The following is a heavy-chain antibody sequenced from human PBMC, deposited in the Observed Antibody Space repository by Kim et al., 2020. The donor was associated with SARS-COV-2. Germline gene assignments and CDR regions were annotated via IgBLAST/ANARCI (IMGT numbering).Heavy chain of an antibody. D-gene: IGHD5-12*01. V-gene: IGHV1-18*04. Sequence: ASVKVSCKASGYTFTSHGISWVRQAPGQGLEWIGLISAYNVNTNYALKLQARVTITTDTSTSTAYMELRSLRSDDTDVYYCARDGSGYDNNGEEYYYGMDIWGQGTTVTVSS. J-gene: IGHJ6*02. CDR3: ARDGSGYDNNGEEYYYGMDI. CDR2: ISAYNVNT. CDR1: GYTFTSHG.